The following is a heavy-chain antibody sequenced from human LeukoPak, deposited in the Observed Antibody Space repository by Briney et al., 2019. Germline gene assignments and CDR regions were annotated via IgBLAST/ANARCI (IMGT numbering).Heavy chain of an antibody. CDR1: GFTFSSYS. V-gene: IGHV3-21*01. Sequence: GGCLRLSCAASGFTFSSYSMNWVRQAPGKGLEWVSSISSSSSYIYYADSVKGRFTISRDNAKNSLYLQMNSLRAEDTAVYYCARAGRIAVAGSLIDYWGQGTLVTVSS. CDR3: ARAGRIAVAGSLIDY. J-gene: IGHJ4*02. D-gene: IGHD6-19*01. CDR2: ISSSSSYI.